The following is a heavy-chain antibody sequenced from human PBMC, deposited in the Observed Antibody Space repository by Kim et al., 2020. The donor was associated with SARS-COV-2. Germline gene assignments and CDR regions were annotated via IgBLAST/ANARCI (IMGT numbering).Heavy chain of an antibody. D-gene: IGHD2-21*01. Sequence: GGSLRLSCAASGFTFSSYEMNWVRQAPGKGLEWVSYISSSGSTIYYADSVKGRFTISRDNAKNSLYLQMNSLRAEDTAVYYCARDIHYYGMDVWGQGTTVTVSS. CDR1: GFTFSSYE. CDR2: ISSSGSTI. V-gene: IGHV3-48*03. J-gene: IGHJ6*02. CDR3: ARDIHYYGMDV.